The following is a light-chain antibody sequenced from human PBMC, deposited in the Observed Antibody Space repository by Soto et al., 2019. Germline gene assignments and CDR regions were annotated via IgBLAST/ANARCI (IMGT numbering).Light chain of an antibody. V-gene: IGLV2-14*01. J-gene: IGLJ1*01. CDR2: DVS. CDR1: RSNVGIYNY. CDR3: SSHTSSSTPYV. Sequence: QSALTQPASVSGSPGQRITISCTGTRSNVGIYNYASWYQQDPGKAPKLMIYDVSNRPSGVSNRFSGSKSGNTASLTISGLQAEDEADYYCSSHTSSSTPYVFGTGTKLTVL.